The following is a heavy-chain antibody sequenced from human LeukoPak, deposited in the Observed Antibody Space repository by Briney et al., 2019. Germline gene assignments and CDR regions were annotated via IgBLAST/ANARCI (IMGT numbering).Heavy chain of an antibody. V-gene: IGHV3-7*01. CDR1: GFTFSSSW. J-gene: IGHJ4*02. D-gene: IGHD3-10*01. CDR2: VNQAGSDK. CDR3: ARDYYTSGSH. Sequence: GGSLRLSCAASGFTFSSSWMAWVRQTPGKGLEWVANVNQAGSDKNYVDSVKGRFTISRDNGKNSLYLQMNSLRAEDTALYYCARDYYTSGSHWGQGTLVIVSS.